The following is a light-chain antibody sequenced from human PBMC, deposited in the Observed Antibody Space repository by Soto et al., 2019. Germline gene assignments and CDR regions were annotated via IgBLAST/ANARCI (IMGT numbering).Light chain of an antibody. V-gene: IGLV2-14*01. CDR1: SSDVGGYNY. CDR2: DVS. CDR3: SSYTSSSTL. J-gene: IGLJ1*01. Sequence: QSVLTQPASVSGSPGQSITISCTGTSSDVGGYNYVSWYQQHPVKVPKLMIYDVSNRPSGVSNRFSGSKSGNTASLTISGLQAEDEADYYCSSYTSSSTLFGTGTKVTVL.